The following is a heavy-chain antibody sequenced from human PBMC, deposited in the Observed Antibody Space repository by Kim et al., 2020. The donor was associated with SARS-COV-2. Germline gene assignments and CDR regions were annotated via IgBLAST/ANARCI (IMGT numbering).Heavy chain of an antibody. Sequence: GESLKISCKGSGYSFTSYWISWVRQMPGKGLEWMGRIDPSDSYTNYSPSFQGHVTISADKSISTAYLQWSSLKASDTAMYYCARPRSGWFLRDDAFDIWGQGTMVTVSS. CDR1: GYSFTSYW. CDR2: IDPSDSYT. D-gene: IGHD6-19*01. CDR3: ARPRSGWFLRDDAFDI. J-gene: IGHJ3*02. V-gene: IGHV5-10-1*01.